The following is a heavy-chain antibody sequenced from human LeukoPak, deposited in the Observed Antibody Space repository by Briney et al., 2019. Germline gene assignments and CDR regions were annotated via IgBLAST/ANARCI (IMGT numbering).Heavy chain of an antibody. CDR1: GFTFSSYG. CDR3: AREEFWSGYQSSDY. J-gene: IGHJ4*02. V-gene: IGHV3-30*03. Sequence: PGRSLRLSCAASGFTFSSYGMHWVRQAPGKGLEWVAVISYDGSNKYYADSVKGRFTISRDNSKNTLYLQINSLRAEDTAVYYCAREEFWSGYQSSDYWGQGTLVTVSS. CDR2: ISYDGSNK. D-gene: IGHD3-3*01.